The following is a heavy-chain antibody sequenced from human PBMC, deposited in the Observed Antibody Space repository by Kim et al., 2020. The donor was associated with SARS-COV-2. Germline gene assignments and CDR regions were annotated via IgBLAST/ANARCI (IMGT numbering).Heavy chain of an antibody. CDR2: ISESGNTK. J-gene: IGHJ4*02. CDR1: GFTFSNYE. V-gene: IGHV3-48*03. CDR3: AIYGRSAYRLNNV. D-gene: IGHD3-3*01. Sequence: GGSLRLSCATSGFTFSNYEMNWVRQAPGKGLEWISHISESGNTKYYADSVRGRFAISRDNAENSLFLQMNSLRTEDTGVYYCAIYGRSAYRLNNVWGQGTQGTVSS.